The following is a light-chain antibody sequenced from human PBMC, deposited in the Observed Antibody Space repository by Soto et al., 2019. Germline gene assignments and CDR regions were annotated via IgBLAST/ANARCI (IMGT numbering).Light chain of an antibody. Sequence: QSVLTQPASVSGSPGQSITISCTGTSSDVGGYNYVSWYQQHPGKAPKLMIYEVSNRPSGVSDRSSGSKSGNTASLTISGLQTEDEADYYCCSYAGSRTYVFGPGTKLTVL. CDR3: CSYAGSRTYV. CDR1: SSDVGGYNY. V-gene: IGLV2-14*01. CDR2: EVS. J-gene: IGLJ1*01.